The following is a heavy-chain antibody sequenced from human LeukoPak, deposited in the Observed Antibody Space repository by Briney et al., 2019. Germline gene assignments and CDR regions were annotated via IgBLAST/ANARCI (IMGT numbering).Heavy chain of an antibody. D-gene: IGHD2-2*02. CDR3: ARAYCSGPTCYSPDY. J-gene: IGHJ4*02. Sequence: PGTSLRLSCAASGLTFSNNAMHWVRQAPGKGLEWVAVVSSDGTKKYYADSVKGRFTISRGNSKNTVYLQMNSLGAEDTAVYYCARAYCSGPTCYSPDYWGQGTLVIVSS. CDR2: VSSDGTKK. CDR1: GLTFSNNA. V-gene: IGHV3-30-3*01.